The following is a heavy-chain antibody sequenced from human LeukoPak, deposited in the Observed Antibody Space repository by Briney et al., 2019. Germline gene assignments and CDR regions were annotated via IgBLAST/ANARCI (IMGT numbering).Heavy chain of an antibody. D-gene: IGHD3-16*01. V-gene: IGHV1-8*03. J-gene: IGHJ4*02. Sequence: ASVKVSCKASGYTFTSYDINWVLQATGQGLEWMGWMNPNSGNTGYAQKFQGRVTITRNTSISTAYMELSSLRSEDTAVYYCCGGGAHFDYWGQGTLVTVSS. CDR3: CGGGAHFDY. CDR1: GYTFTSYD. CDR2: MNPNSGNT.